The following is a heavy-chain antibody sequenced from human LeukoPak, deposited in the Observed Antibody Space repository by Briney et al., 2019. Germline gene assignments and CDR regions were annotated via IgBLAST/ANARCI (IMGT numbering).Heavy chain of an antibody. J-gene: IGHJ4*02. V-gene: IGHV1-8*01. CDR1: GYTFTSHD. Sequence: ASVKVSCKASGYTFTSHDINWVRQASGQGLEWMGWMNPNSGNTGYAQKFQGRVTMTRDNSIKTAYMELGGLRSEDTAVYYCTRAGRKCAFENWGQGTLVTVSS. CDR3: TRAGRKCAFEN. CDR2: MNPNSGNT.